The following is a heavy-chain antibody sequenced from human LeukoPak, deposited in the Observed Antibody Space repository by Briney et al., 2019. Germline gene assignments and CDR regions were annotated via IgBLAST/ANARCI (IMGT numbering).Heavy chain of an antibody. V-gene: IGHV3-11*05. D-gene: IGHD2-8*01. CDR3: ARGEGLMADY. J-gene: IGHJ4*02. Sequence: GGSLRLSCAASGFTFSDYYMTWIRQAPGKGLEWVSYITSSSGYTNHADSVKGRFTISRDNAKNSLYLQMNSLRAEDTAVYYCARGEGLMADYWGQGILVTVSS. CDR1: GFTFSDYY. CDR2: ITSSSGYT.